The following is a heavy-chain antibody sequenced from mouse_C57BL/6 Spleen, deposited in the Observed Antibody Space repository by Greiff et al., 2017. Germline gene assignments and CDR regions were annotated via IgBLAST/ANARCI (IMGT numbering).Heavy chain of an antibody. CDR2: IYPGDGDT. D-gene: IGHD2-1*01. Sequence: QVQLQQSGAELVKPGASVKISCKASGYAFSSYWMNWVKQRPGKGLEWIGQIYPGDGDTNYNGKFKGKATLTADKSSSTAYMQLSSLTSEDSAVYFCASPIYYGNPWFAYWGQGTLVTVSA. CDR1: GYAFSSYW. CDR3: ASPIYYGNPWFAY. J-gene: IGHJ3*01. V-gene: IGHV1-80*01.